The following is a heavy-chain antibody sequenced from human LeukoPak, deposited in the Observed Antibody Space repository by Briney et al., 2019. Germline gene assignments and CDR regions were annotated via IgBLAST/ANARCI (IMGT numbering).Heavy chain of an antibody. J-gene: IGHJ4*02. CDR3: VKESRLYSSNWYFDF. V-gene: IGHV3-30*18. CDR2: ISYDGSNK. D-gene: IGHD6-13*01. Sequence: PGGSLRLSCAASGFTFSSYGIHWVRQAPGKGLEWVAFISYDGSNKYYADSVKGRFTISRDNSNSTLYLQMNSLRAEDTALYYCVKESRLYSSNWYFDFWGQGTLVTVSS. CDR1: GFTFSSYG.